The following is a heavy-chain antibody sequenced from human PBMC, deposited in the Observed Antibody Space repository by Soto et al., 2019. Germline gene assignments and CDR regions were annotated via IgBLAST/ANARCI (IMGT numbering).Heavy chain of an antibody. CDR2: FNGNGGLT. D-gene: IGHD2-15*01. CDR3: AKDNSLHWFDP. J-gene: IGHJ5*02. Sequence: GGSLRLSCATSGFTFSSYAMTWVRQAPGKGLEWVSTFNGNGGLTYYADSVKGRFTISRDNSKNTLYLQMDSLRAEDTAIYYCAKDNSLHWFDPWGQGTLVTVYS. CDR1: GFTFSSYA. V-gene: IGHV3-23*01.